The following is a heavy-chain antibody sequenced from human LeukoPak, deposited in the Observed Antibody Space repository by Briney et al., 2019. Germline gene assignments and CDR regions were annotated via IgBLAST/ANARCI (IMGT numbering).Heavy chain of an antibody. D-gene: IGHD2-15*01. CDR2: INHSGST. CDR1: GGSFSGYY. Sequence: SETLSLTCAVYGGSFSGYYWSWIRQPPGKGLEWIGEINHSGSTNYNQSLKSRVTISVDTSKNQFSLKLSSVTAADTAVYYCARAEGYEGFDPWGQGTLVTVSS. J-gene: IGHJ5*02. V-gene: IGHV4-34*01. CDR3: ARAEGYEGFDP.